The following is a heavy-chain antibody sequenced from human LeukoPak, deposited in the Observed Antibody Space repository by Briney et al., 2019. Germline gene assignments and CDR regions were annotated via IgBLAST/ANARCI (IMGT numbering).Heavy chain of an antibody. D-gene: IGHD3-16*01. Sequence: GGSLRLSCAASGLTVSSNYMSWVRQAPGKGLEWVSVIYSGGSTYYADSVKGRFTISRDNSKNTLYLQMNSLRAEDTAVYYCARGTDDYVWGTDDYWGQGTLVTVSS. V-gene: IGHV3-53*01. CDR2: IYSGGST. J-gene: IGHJ4*02. CDR3: ARGTDDYVWGTDDY. CDR1: GLTVSSNY.